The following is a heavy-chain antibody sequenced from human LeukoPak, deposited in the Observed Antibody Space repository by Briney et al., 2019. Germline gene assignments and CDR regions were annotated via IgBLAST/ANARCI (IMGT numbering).Heavy chain of an antibody. J-gene: IGHJ6*02. V-gene: IGHV1-18*01. Sequence: ASVKVSCKASGYTFTSYGISWVRQAPGQGLEWMGWISAYNGNTNYAQKLQGRVIMTTDTSTSTAYMELRSLRSDDTAVYYCARDDYRAYYYYGMDVWGQGTTVTVSS. CDR1: GYTFTSYG. CDR2: ISAYNGNT. D-gene: IGHD4-11*01. CDR3: ARDDYRAYYYYGMDV.